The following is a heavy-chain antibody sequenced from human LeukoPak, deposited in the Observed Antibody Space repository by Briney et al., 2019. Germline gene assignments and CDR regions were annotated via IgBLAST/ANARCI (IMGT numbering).Heavy chain of an antibody. CDR1: GGSISGSSYY. V-gene: IGHV4-39*07. CDR3: AGQNGYIPTY. D-gene: IGHD5-24*01. Sequence: PSETLSLTCTVSGGSISGSSYYWGWIRQPPGKGLEWIGTIYYSGITYYNPSLKSRLTISVDTSKNQFSLRLSSVTAADTALYYCAGQNGYIPTYWGQGTLVTVSS. J-gene: IGHJ1*01. CDR2: IYYSGIT.